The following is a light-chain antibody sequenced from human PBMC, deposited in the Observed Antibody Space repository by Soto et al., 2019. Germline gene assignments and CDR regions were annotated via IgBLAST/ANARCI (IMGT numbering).Light chain of an antibody. Sequence: EIVLTQSPATLSLSPGEGATLSCRASQSVTTNLAWYQQKPGQAPRLLIYDASNRATGIPARFSGSGSGTDFTLTISRLEPEDSAIYYCQQRSNWPLTFGGGTKVEIK. CDR3: QQRSNWPLT. J-gene: IGKJ4*01. V-gene: IGKV3-11*01. CDR2: DAS. CDR1: QSVTTN.